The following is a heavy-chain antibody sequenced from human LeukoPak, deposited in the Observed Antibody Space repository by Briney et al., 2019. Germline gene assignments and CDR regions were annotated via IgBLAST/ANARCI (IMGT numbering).Heavy chain of an antibody. CDR2: INPSGGST. CDR1: GYTFTSYY. V-gene: IGHV1-46*01. D-gene: IGHD1/OR15-1a*01. CDR3: AREGVTGTDALDY. J-gene: IGHJ4*02. Sequence: ASVKVSCKASGYTFTSYYMHWVRQAPGQGLEWMGIINPSGGSTSYAQKFQGRLTMTRDMSTSTVYMDLSSLRSEDTAVYYCAREGVTGTDALDYWGQGTLVSVSS.